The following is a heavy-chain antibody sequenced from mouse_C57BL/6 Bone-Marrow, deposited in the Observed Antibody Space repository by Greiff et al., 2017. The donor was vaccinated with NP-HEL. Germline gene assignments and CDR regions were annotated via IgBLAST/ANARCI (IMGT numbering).Heavy chain of an antibody. J-gene: IGHJ2*01. D-gene: IGHD1-1*01. CDR2: IYPRSGNT. CDR1: GYTFTSYG. CDR3: AAITTVVAGDY. Sequence: QVQLQQSGAELARPGASVKLSCKASGYTFTSYGISWVKQRTGQGLEWIGEIYPRSGNTYYNEKFKGKATLTADKSSSTAYMELRSLTSEDSAVYFCAAITTVVAGDYWGQGTTLTVSS. V-gene: IGHV1-81*01.